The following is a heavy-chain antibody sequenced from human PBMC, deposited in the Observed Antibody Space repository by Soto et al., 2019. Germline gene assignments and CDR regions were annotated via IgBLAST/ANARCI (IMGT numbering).Heavy chain of an antibody. V-gene: IGHV1-18*01. CDR1: GYSFTNYG. J-gene: IGHJ4*02. D-gene: IGHD5-12*01. CDR3: ARGGSGYNEIDY. CDR2: ISPYNGDT. Sequence: QVQLVQSGAEVQKPGASVKVSCKTSGYSFTNYGISWVRQAPGQGLEWMGWISPYNGDTKYAERRQGRVTMTADSSTTTAYMELGSLKSDDTAVYYCARGGSGYNEIDYWGQGTLVTVSS.